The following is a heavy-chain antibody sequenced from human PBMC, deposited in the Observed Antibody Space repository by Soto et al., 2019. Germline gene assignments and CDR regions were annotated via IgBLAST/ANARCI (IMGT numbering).Heavy chain of an antibody. CDR3: ARGWDTRITGTTTWFDP. CDR2: ILYGGST. J-gene: IGHJ5*02. V-gene: IGHV4-30-4*01. D-gene: IGHD1-20*01. CDR1: GDSLRSGEYN. Sequence: QVQLQESGPGLVKPSQTLSLTCSVSGDSLRSGEYNWTWIRQSPGKGLEWIGFILYGGSTKYNPSLESRLTMSVDRSKNQFSLRLSSVTAADTAVYFCARGWDTRITGTTTWFDPWGPGTLVTVSS.